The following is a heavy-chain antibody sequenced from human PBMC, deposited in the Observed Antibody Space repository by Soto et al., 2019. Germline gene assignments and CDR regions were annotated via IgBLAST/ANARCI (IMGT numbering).Heavy chain of an antibody. CDR3: ARRYCSGGSCYRDYYGMDV. CDR2: IIPTFGTA. Sequence: SVKVSCKASGGTFSSYAISWVRQAPGQGLEWMGGIIPTFGTANYAQKFQGRVTITADESTSTAYMELSSLRSEDTAVYYCARRYCSGGSCYRDYYGMDVWGQGTTVTVSS. V-gene: IGHV1-69*13. D-gene: IGHD2-15*01. J-gene: IGHJ6*02. CDR1: GGTFSSYA.